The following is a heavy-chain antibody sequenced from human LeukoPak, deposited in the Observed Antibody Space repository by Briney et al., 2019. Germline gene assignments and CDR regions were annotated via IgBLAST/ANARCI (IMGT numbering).Heavy chain of an antibody. CDR3: AKEGKYSSGWYGGDYFDY. D-gene: IGHD6-19*01. CDR1: GFTFSSYA. V-gene: IGHV3-23*01. Sequence: GGSLRLSCAASGFTFSSYAMSWVRQAPGKGLEWVSAISGSGGSTYYADSVKGRFTIPRDNSKNTLYLQMNSLRAEDTAVYYCAKEGKYSSGWYGGDYFDYWGQGTLVTVSS. CDR2: ISGSGGST. J-gene: IGHJ4*02.